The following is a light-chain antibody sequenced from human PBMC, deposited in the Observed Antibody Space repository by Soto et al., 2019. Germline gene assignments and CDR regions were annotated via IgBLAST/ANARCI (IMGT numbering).Light chain of an antibody. J-gene: IGLJ1*01. V-gene: IGLV1-44*01. CDR3: ATWDDRLNGYV. CDR1: NSNIGSNT. CDR2: SNN. Sequence: QSALTQPPSASGTPGQRVTISCSGSNSNIGSNTVTWYQQLPGTAPILLIYSNNQRSSGVPDRFSGSRSGTSGSLAISVLQSEDEADYYCATWDDRLNGYVFGSGTKLTVL.